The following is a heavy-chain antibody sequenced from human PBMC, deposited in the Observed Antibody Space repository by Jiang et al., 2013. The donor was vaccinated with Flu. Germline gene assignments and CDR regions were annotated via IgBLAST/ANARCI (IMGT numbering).Heavy chain of an antibody. CDR1: GGTFNNYA. CDR3: ARASTQYDAFDI. CDR2: IIPIFHTP. Sequence: EVKKPGSSVKVSCKASGGTFNNYAISWVRQAPGQGLQWMGGIIPIFHTPYFAQNFQGRVTITADESTSTVYMELSSLGFDDTAVYFCARASTQYDAFDIWGQGTMVTVSS. J-gene: IGHJ3*02. V-gene: IGHV1-69*01.